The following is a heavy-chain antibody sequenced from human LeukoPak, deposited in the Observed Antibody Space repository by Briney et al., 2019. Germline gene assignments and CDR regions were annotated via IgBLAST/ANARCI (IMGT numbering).Heavy chain of an antibody. V-gene: IGHV3-30*02. CDR1: GFTFSSYG. CDR3: AKEYGYDYNYFYSMDV. J-gene: IGHJ6*03. D-gene: IGHD1-1*01. Sequence: GGSLRPSCVASGFTFSSYGIHWVRQAPGKGLEWVAFIRYDGSNKYHADSVKGRFTISRDNSKNTVYLQMNSLRAEDTAVYFCAKEYGYDYNYFYSMDVWGKGTTVTISS. CDR2: IRYDGSNK.